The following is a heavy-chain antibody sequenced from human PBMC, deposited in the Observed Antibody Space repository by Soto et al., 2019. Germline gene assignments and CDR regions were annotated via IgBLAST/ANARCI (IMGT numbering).Heavy chain of an antibody. Sequence: ASVKVSCKASGYTFTGYYMHWVRQAPGQGLEWMGWINPNSGGTNCAQKFQGRVTMTRDTSISTAYMELSRLRSDDTAVYYCARGGTIFGVVIMGYYYGTDVWGQGTTVTVSS. CDR3: ARGGTIFGVVIMGYYYGTDV. V-gene: IGHV1-2*02. CDR1: GYTFTGYY. J-gene: IGHJ6*02. D-gene: IGHD3-3*01. CDR2: INPNSGGT.